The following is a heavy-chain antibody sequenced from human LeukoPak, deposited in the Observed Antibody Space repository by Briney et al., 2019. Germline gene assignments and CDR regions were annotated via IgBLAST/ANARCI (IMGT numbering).Heavy chain of an antibody. J-gene: IGHJ4*02. CDR1: GVSISGSGHY. Sequence: SETLSLTCAVSGVSISGSGHYWGWIRQPPGKGLEWIGNIYHSGSTYYNPSLKSRVTISVDTSKNQFSLKLSSVTAADTAVYYCAREVMGSGSYYFDYWGQGTLVTVSS. CDR2: IYHSGST. D-gene: IGHD3-10*01. V-gene: IGHV4-39*07. CDR3: AREVMGSGSYYFDY.